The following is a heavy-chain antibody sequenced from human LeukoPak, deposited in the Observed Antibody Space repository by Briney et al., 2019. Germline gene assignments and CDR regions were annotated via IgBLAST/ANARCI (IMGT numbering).Heavy chain of an antibody. CDR3: ARGYSSSWNYFDY. D-gene: IGHD6-13*01. Sequence: SETLSLTCTVSGGSVSSGRYYWSWIRQPPGKGLEWIGYVFDSGGTNYNPSLKSRVTISVDTSKKQFSLKLSSVTAADTAVYYCARGYSSSWNYFDYWGQGTLVTVSS. J-gene: IGHJ4*02. CDR2: VFDSGGT. CDR1: GGSVSSGRYY. V-gene: IGHV4-61*01.